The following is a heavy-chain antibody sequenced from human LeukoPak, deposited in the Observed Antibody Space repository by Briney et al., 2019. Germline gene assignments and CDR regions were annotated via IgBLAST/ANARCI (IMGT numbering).Heavy chain of an antibody. CDR2: IYKGRST. CDR3: ARVVVPAAIVY. D-gene: IGHD2-15*01. J-gene: IGHJ4*02. V-gene: IGHV4-31*03. Sequence: PSETLSLTCSVSGDSINMIVNYWSWIRHSPGRGPEWIGYIYKGRSTSYTPSLKNRVTISVDTSKKQFSLILESVTAADTAVYYCARVVVPAAIVYWGQGIPVTVSS. CDR1: GDSINMIVNY.